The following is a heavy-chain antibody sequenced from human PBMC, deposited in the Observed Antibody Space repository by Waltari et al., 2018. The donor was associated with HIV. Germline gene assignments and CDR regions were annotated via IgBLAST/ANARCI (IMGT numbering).Heavy chain of an antibody. CDR1: GFTFRRYG. D-gene: IGHD6-6*01. J-gene: IGHJ4*02. CDR2: IWHDETNK. Sequence: QVQLVASGGGVVQPGRSLRLSCAASGFTFRRYGMHWVRQAPGKGLEWVAVIWHDETNKYYADSVTGRFTISRDNSMNTLYLQMNSLRAEDTAMYYCAKEDSSSSDPHYFDYWGQGTLVTVSS. V-gene: IGHV3-30*18. CDR3: AKEDSSSSDPHYFDY.